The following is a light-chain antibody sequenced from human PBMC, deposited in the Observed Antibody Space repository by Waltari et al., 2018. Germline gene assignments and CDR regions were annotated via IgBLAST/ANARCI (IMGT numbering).Light chain of an antibody. CDR1: QTVTNK. CDR2: DAS. J-gene: IGKJ3*01. CDR3: QQYNNWPLT. Sequence: DIMMTKSPATLSVSPGDRAPLSCGARQTVTNKLAWYQQKPGQAPRLLIYDASTRATGIPARFSGSQSGTEFTLTITSLQSEDFGIYYCQQYNNWPLTFGPGTKVDIK. V-gene: IGKV3-15*01.